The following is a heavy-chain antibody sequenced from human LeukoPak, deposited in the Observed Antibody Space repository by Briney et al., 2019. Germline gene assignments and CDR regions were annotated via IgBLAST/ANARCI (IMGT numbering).Heavy chain of an antibody. CDR1: GFTFSDYY. D-gene: IGHD3-10*01. CDR3: VSAQGSYNENWFDP. V-gene: IGHV3-11*01. CDR2: ISYGGTAA. J-gene: IGHJ5*02. Sequence: GSLRLSCAASGFTFSDYYMSWIRQAPGKGLEWIAYISYGGTAAYYADSVRGRFTVSRDNSKNSLFLEMNSLRVDDSAMYNCVSAQGSYNENWFDPWGQGTLVIVSS.